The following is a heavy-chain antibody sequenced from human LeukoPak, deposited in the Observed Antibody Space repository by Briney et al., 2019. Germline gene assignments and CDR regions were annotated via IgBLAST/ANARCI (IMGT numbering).Heavy chain of an antibody. CDR3: AGNHCGSAPCYGVGDY. D-gene: IGHD2-2*01. CDR1: GFTFSTYA. V-gene: IGHV3-23*01. CDR2: ISGSGDST. J-gene: IGHJ4*02. Sequence: PGGSLRLSCAASGFTFSTYAVNWVRQAPGKGLEWVSTISGSGDSTYYADSVKGRFTISRDNSKNTLYLQMNSLRADDTALYYCAGNHCGSAPCYGVGDYWGPGTLVTVSS.